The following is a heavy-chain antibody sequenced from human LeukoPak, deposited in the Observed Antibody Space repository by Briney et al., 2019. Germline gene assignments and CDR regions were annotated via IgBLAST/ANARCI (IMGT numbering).Heavy chain of an antibody. D-gene: IGHD5-24*01. CDR2: IKQDGSEK. J-gene: IGHJ4*02. CDR3: ARDTGDGYYYFDY. Sequence: GGSLRLSCAASGFTFSSYWMSWVSQAPGKRLEWVANIKQDGSEKYYVDSVKGRFTISRDNAKNSLYLQMNSLRAEDTAVYYCARDTGDGYYYFDYWGQGTLVTVSS. CDR1: GFTFSSYW. V-gene: IGHV3-7*01.